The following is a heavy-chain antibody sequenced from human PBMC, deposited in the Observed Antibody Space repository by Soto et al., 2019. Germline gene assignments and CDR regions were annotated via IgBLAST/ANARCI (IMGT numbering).Heavy chain of an antibody. CDR2: IIPIFGTA. Sequence: AAVKVSCKASGGTFSSSAISWVRQAPGQGLEWMGGIIPIFGTANYAQKFQGRVTITADESTSTAYMELSSLRSEDTAVYYCARVAFSVVIISDYYYHGMDVWGQGTTVTVSS. V-gene: IGHV1-69*13. D-gene: IGHD3-3*01. J-gene: IGHJ6*02. CDR1: GGTFSSSA. CDR3: ARVAFSVVIISDYYYHGMDV.